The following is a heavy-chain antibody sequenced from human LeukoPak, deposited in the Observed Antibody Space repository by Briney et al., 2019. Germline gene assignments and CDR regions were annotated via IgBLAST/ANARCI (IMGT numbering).Heavy chain of an antibody. D-gene: IGHD3-22*01. CDR1: GGTFSSYA. CDR2: INPNSGGT. J-gene: IGHJ5*02. Sequence: GASVKVSCKASGGTFSSYAISWVRQAPGQGLEWMGWINPNSGGTNYAQKFQGRVTMTRDTSISTAYMELSRLRSDDTAVYYCARPTYYYDSSGYLTDLNWFDPWGQGTLVTVSS. V-gene: IGHV1-2*02. CDR3: ARPTYYYDSSGYLTDLNWFDP.